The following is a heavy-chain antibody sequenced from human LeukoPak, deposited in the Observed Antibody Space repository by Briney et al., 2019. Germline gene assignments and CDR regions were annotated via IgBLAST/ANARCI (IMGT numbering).Heavy chain of an antibody. D-gene: IGHD2-2*01. CDR2: ISSWSSFI. J-gene: IGHJ5*02. CDR3: ARAGSTNSWFDP. CDR1: GFAFDTYS. V-gene: IGHV3-21*01. Sequence: GGSLRLSCAASGFAFDTYSMTWVRQAPGKGLEWVSSISSWSSFIYSADSVTGRFTISRDNAKNSLYLQMNGLRAEDTAVYYCARAGSTNSWFDPWGQGTLVIVSS.